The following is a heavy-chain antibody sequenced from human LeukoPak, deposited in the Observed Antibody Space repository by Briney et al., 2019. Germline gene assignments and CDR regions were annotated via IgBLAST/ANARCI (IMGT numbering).Heavy chain of an antibody. CDR2: IYYSGST. CDR1: GGSISSDY. CDR3: GGAGIAAAGTEGGNWFDP. J-gene: IGHJ5*02. D-gene: IGHD6-13*01. Sequence: SETLSLTSTVSGGSISSDYWSWVRDPPGEGLERIWDIYYSGSTNYNPSLKSRVTISVDTSKNQFSLKLSSVTAADTAGDYCGGAGIAAAGTEGGNWFDPWGRGTLVTVSS. V-gene: IGHV4-59*01.